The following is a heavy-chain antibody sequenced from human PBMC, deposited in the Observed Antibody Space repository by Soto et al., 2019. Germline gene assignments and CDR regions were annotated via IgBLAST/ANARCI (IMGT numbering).Heavy chain of an antibody. Sequence: SVKVSCKASGGTFSSYTISWVRQAPGQGLEWMGRIIPILGIANYAQKFQGRVTITADKSTSTAYMELSSLRSEDTAVYYCARAPYSSGWYEYYFDYWGQGTLVTVSS. CDR2: IIPILGIA. V-gene: IGHV1-69*02. CDR3: ARAPYSSGWYEYYFDY. J-gene: IGHJ4*02. D-gene: IGHD6-19*01. CDR1: GGTFSSYT.